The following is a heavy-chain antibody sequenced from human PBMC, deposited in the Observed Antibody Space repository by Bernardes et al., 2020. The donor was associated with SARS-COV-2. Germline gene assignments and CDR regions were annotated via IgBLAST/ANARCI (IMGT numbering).Heavy chain of an antibody. CDR1: GFIFSSYG. Sequence: GGSLRLSCAASGFIFSSYGVNWARQAPGQGLEWVSSISGSGGSTYYADSLKGRFTISRDNSKNTLYLQMNSLRAEDTAVYYCAKGVAGNVSWDEDGFDPWSQGTLVTVSS. CDR2: ISGSGGST. D-gene: IGHD6-13*01. CDR3: AKGVAGNVSWDEDGFDP. J-gene: IGHJ5*02. V-gene: IGHV3-23*01.